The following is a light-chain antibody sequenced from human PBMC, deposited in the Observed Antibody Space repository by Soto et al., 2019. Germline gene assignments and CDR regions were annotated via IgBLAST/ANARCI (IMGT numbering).Light chain of an antibody. CDR3: CSYAGGFSWV. CDR2: DVN. CDR1: SSDIGNYKS. Sequence: QSALTQPRSVSGSPGQSVTISCTGTSSDIGNYKSVSWYQQYLGEAPKLMIYDVNKRSSGVPDRFSGSKSVNTASLTISGLQPEDEADYYCCSYAGGFSWVFGGGTNSPS. J-gene: IGLJ3*02. V-gene: IGLV2-11*01.